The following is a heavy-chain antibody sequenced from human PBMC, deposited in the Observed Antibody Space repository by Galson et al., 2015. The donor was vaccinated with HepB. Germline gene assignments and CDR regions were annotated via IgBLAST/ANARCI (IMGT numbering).Heavy chain of an antibody. V-gene: IGHV1-18*04. Sequence: SVKVSCKASGYTFTAYGINWVRQAPGQGLEWMGWISTFNGKTNYTQKIQDRVAMTTDTSSNTAYMELRSLRSDDTAVYYCVRGVAVASPYYFDFWGQGTLVTVSS. D-gene: IGHD6-19*01. CDR1: GYTFTAYG. CDR2: ISTFNGKT. J-gene: IGHJ4*02. CDR3: VRGVAVASPYYFDF.